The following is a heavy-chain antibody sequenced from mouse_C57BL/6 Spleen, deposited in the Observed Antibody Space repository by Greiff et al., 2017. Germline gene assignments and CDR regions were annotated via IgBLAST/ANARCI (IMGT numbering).Heavy chain of an antibody. CDR1: GYTFTSYW. J-gene: IGHJ2*01. CDR2: IDPSDSYT. D-gene: IGHD1-1*01. V-gene: IGHV1-50*01. CDR3: ARGANYYGSSYLDD. Sequence: VQLQQPGAELVKPGASVKLSCKASGYTFTSYWMQWVKQRPGQGLEWIGEIDPSDSYTNYNQKFKGKATLTVDTSSSTAYMQLSSLTSEDSAVYYCARGANYYGSSYLDDWGQGTTLTVSS.